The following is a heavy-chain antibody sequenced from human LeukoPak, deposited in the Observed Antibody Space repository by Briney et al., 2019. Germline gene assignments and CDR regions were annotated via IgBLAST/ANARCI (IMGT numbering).Heavy chain of an antibody. CDR2: IYTSGST. V-gene: IGHV4-4*07. CDR1: GGSISSYY. CDR3: ARLRSEGPAAIEYFQH. Sequence: SETLSLTCTVSGGSISSYYWSWIRQPAGKGLEWIGRIYTSGSTNYNPSLKSRVTISVDTSKNQFSLKLSSVTAADTAVYYCARLRSEGPAAIEYFQHWGQGTLVTVSS. J-gene: IGHJ1*01. D-gene: IGHD2-2*01.